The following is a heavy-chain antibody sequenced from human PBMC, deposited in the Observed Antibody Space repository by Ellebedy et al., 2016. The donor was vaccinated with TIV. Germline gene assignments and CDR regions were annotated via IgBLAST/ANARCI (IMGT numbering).Heavy chain of an antibody. V-gene: IGHV1-2*02. D-gene: IGHD3-22*01. CDR1: GYTFTAFY. J-gene: IGHJ6*02. Sequence: ASVKVSCKPSGYTFTAFYLHWVRQAPGQGLEWVGWINPDSGGTNFARRFQGRVTMTRDTSVNTAYLGLSRLESDDTAVYYCARVRRGSSGMDVWGQGTTVTVS. CDR3: ARVRRGSSGMDV. CDR2: INPDSGGT.